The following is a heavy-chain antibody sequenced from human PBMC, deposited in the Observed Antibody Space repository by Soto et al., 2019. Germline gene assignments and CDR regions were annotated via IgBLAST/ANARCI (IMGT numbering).Heavy chain of an antibody. CDR3: AREPTYYYDSSGYRNWFDP. J-gene: IGHJ5*02. Sequence: QVQLQESGPGLVKPSQPLSLTCTVSGGSISSGGYYWSWIRQHPGKGLEWIGYIYYSGSTYYNPSLKSRVTISVDTTKNLFSLKLSSVTAADTAVYYCAREPTYYYDSSGYRNWFDPWGQGTLVTVSS. CDR1: GGSISSGGYY. D-gene: IGHD3-22*01. V-gene: IGHV4-31*03. CDR2: IYYSGST.